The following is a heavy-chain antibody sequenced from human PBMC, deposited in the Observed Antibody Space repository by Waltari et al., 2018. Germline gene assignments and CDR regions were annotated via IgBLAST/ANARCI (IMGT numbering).Heavy chain of an antibody. CDR3: ASQGDYYDSSGYYL. V-gene: IGHV3-23*01. CDR2: ISGSGGST. J-gene: IGHJ4*02. D-gene: IGHD3-22*01. CDR1: GFTFRSYA. Sequence: EVQLLESGGGLVQPGGSLRLSCAASGFTFRSYAMCWVRQAPGKGLELVSAISGSGGSTYYADSVKGRFTISRDNSKNTLYLQMNSLRAEDTAVYYCASQGDYYDSSGYYLWGQGTLVTVSS.